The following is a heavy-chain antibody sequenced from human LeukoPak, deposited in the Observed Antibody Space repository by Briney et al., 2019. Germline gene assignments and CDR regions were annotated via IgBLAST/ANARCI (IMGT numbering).Heavy chain of an antibody. D-gene: IGHD2-15*01. V-gene: IGHV4-59*12. CDR2: IYHSGST. CDR1: GGSISTYY. Sequence: SETLSLTCTVSGGSISTYYWNWIRQPPGKGLEWIGYIYHSGSTYYNPSLKSRVTISVDRSKNQFSLKLSSVTAADTAVYYCARGAYCSGGSCYSDPYYFDHWGQGTLVTVSS. J-gene: IGHJ4*02. CDR3: ARGAYCSGGSCYSDPYYFDH.